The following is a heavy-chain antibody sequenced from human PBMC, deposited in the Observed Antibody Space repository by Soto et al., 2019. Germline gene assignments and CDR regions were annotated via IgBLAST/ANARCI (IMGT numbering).Heavy chain of an antibody. J-gene: IGHJ3*02. CDR3: ARDPDFWSGYFTSAFDI. D-gene: IGHD3-3*01. CDR2: INSDGSST. CDR1: GFTFSSYW. V-gene: IGHV3-74*01. Sequence: GGSLRLSCAASGFTFSSYWMHWVRQAPGKGLVWVSRINSDGSSTSYADSVKGRFTISRDNAKNTLYLQMNSLRAEDTAVYYCARDPDFWSGYFTSAFDIWGQGTMVTVSS.